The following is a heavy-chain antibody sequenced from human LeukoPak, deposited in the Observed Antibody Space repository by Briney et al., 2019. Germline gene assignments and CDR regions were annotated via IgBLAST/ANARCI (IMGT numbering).Heavy chain of an antibody. Sequence: GGSRRLPCTLSGFTLDVYAKHWVRQAPGKVLEWVSHFSGYGGSTYYAGAVKGLFTISRDNSKNSLSLQMNSLRTEDTALYYCAMITGTAVYWGQGTLVTVSS. CDR3: AMITGTAVY. J-gene: IGHJ4*02. CDR1: GFTLDVYA. V-gene: IGHV3-43*02. D-gene: IGHD1-20*01. CDR2: FSGYGGST.